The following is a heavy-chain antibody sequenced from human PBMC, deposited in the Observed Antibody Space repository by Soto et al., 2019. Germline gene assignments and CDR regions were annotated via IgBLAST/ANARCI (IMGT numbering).Heavy chain of an antibody. CDR1: GGSISSYY. J-gene: IGHJ5*02. Sequence: PSETLSLTCTVSGGSISSYYWSWIRQPPGKGLEWIGYIYYSGSTNYNPSLKSRVTISVDTSKNQFSLKLSSVTAADTAVYYCARHASMVRGVIIRPWFDPWGQGTLVTVSS. CDR2: IYYSGST. V-gene: IGHV4-59*08. CDR3: ARHASMVRGVIIRPWFDP. D-gene: IGHD3-10*01.